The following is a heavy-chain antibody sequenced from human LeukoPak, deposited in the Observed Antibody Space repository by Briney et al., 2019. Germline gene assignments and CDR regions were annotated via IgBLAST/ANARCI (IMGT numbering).Heavy chain of an antibody. CDR3: ATRRGSFGSGSDSLYYFDY. V-gene: IGHV3-11*04. J-gene: IGHJ4*02. CDR2: ISSSGSTI. Sequence: GGSLRLSRAASGVTFSDYYMSWIRQAPGEGLEGVSYISSSGSTIYYADSVKGRFTISRDNAKNSLYMQMNSLRAEDTAVYYCATRRGSFGSGSDSLYYFDYWGQGTLVTVSS. D-gene: IGHD3-10*01. CDR1: GVTFSDYY.